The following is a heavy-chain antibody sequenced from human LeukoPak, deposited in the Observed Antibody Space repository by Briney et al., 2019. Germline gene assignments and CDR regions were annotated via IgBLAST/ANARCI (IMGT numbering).Heavy chain of an antibody. D-gene: IGHD2-21*01. CDR2: INHSGST. V-gene: IGHV4-34*01. Sequence: SETLSLTCAVYGGSFSGYYWSWIRQPPGKGLEWIGEINHSGSTNYSPSLKSRVTISVDTSKNQFSLKLSSVTAADTAVYYCARQHPYYYYYYMDVWGKGTTVTVSS. CDR3: ARQHPYYYYYYMDV. CDR1: GGSFSGYY. J-gene: IGHJ6*03.